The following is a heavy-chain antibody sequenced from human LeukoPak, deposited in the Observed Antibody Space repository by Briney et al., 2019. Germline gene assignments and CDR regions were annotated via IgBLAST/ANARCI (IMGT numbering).Heavy chain of an antibody. V-gene: IGHV5-51*01. CDR3: AKLGAYSSSWYGFFDY. CDR1: GYRFTSYW. D-gene: IGHD6-13*01. Sequence: GESLKISCKGSGYRFTSYWIGWVRQMPGKGLESLGIIYPDDSDTRYSPSFQGQVTISVDKSISTAYLQWSSLKASDTAMYYCAKLGAYSSSWYGFFDYWGQGTLVTVSS. CDR2: IYPDDSDT. J-gene: IGHJ4*02.